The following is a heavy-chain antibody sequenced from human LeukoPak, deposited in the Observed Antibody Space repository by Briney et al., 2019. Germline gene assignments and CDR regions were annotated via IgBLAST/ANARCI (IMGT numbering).Heavy chain of an antibody. CDR1: GFTFRSYA. V-gene: IGHV3-23*01. CDR3: VKGSSSSRPYYFDS. Sequence: GGSLRLSCAASGFTFRSYAMSWVRQAPGKGLEWFSAITGSGVDTYHADSVKGRLTISRDNSKNTLFLQMNSLRDEDTAVYYCVKGSSSSRPYYFDSWGPGILVTVSS. CDR2: ITGSGVDT. J-gene: IGHJ4*02. D-gene: IGHD2-2*01.